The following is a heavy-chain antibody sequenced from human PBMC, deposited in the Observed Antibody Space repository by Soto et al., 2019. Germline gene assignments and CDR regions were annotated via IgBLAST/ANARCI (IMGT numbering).Heavy chain of an antibody. V-gene: IGHV1-18*01. CDR1: GDTFTNFG. CDR2: IATYNSNK. D-gene: IGHD3-10*01. J-gene: IGHJ5*02. CDR3: ARVLRGVVNWFDP. Sequence: HLVQSGPEVKQPGASVTVSCKTSGDTFTNFGLSWVRQAPGQGLEWMGWIATYNSNKNYAQKFQGRLTLTTDTSTSTAYMELKSLRYDDTAVYYCARVLRGVVNWFDPWGQGTLVTVSS.